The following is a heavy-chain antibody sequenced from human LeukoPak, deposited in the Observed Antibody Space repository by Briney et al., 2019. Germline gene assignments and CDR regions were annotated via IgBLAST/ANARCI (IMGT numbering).Heavy chain of an antibody. CDR1: GFTLTTYA. CDR2: ISGSGTGT. D-gene: IGHD2-2*01. V-gene: IGHV3-21*04. Sequence: PGGSLRLSCAASGFTLTTYAMTWVRQAPGKGLEWVSGISGSGTGTHYADSVKGRFTISRDNAKNSLYLQMNSLRAEDTAVYYCARALTYCSSTSCRLGRYYYYYMDVWGKGTTVTVSS. CDR3: ARALTYCSSTSCRLGRYYYYYMDV. J-gene: IGHJ6*03.